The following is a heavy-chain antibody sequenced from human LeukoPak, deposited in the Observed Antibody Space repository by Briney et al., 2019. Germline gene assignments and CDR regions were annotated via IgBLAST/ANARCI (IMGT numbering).Heavy chain of an antibody. CDR3: ARDRPGGSSLDY. CDR1: SGSISGYY. V-gene: IGHV4-59*01. J-gene: IGHJ4*02. D-gene: IGHD6-13*01. Sequence: PSETLSLTCAVSSGSISGYYWSWSRQPPGRGVEWIGNLFHTRGAWYNPSLKSRVTISVDTSKNEFSLKLTSVNAADTAVYYCARDRPGGSSLDYWGQGILVTVSS. CDR2: LFHTRGA.